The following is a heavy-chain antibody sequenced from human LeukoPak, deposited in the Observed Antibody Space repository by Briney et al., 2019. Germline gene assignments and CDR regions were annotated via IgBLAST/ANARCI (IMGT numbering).Heavy chain of an antibody. D-gene: IGHD4-17*01. V-gene: IGHV3-30*02. CDR3: ARGTVTTYNFDL. CDR1: GFTFSSYG. Sequence: GGSLRLSCAASGFTFSSYGMHWVRQAPGKGLEWVAFIRYDGSNKYYADSVKGRFTISRDNAKNSLYLQMNSLRAEDTAVYYCARGTVTTYNFDLWGRGTLVTVSS. CDR2: IRYDGSNK. J-gene: IGHJ2*01.